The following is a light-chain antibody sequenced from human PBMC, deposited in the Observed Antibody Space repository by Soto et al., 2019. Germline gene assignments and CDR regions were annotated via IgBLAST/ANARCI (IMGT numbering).Light chain of an antibody. CDR3: QHYDVYPYT. J-gene: IGKJ2*01. CDR1: QSVSNW. CDR2: QAS. V-gene: IGKV1-5*03. Sequence: DIQMTQSPSTLSASVGDRVTITCRASQSVSNWLAWYQQKPGKVPKLLIFQASTLETGVPSRFSGSGSGTEFTLSISSLQPDDFATYYCQHYDVYPYTFGQGTKLEIK.